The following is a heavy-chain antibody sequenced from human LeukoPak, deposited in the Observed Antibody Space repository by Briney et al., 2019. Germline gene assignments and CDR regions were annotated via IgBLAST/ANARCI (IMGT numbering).Heavy chain of an antibody. J-gene: IGHJ4*02. CDR1: GYTFTSYY. V-gene: IGHV1-46*01. Sequence: GASVKVSCKASGYTFTSYYMHWVRQAPGQGLEWMGIINPSGGSTSHAQKFQGRVTMTRDMSTSTVYMELSSLRSEDTAVYYCARLAAGYYYDSSGYPEIDYWGQGTLVTVSS. D-gene: IGHD3-22*01. CDR2: INPSGGST. CDR3: ARLAAGYYYDSSGYPEIDY.